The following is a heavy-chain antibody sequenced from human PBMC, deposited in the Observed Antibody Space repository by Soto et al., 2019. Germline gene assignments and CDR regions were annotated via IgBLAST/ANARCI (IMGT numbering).Heavy chain of an antibody. J-gene: IGHJ6*02. Sequence: ASVKVSCNASGYTFTGYYMHWVRQAPGQGLEWMGWINPNSGGTNYAQKFQGRVTMTRDTSISTAYMELSRLRSDDTAVYYCARVGIAAAGTDRYYYYGMDVWGQGTTVTVSS. CDR1: GYTFTGYY. D-gene: IGHD6-13*01. CDR2: INPNSGGT. V-gene: IGHV1-2*02. CDR3: ARVGIAAAGTDRYYYYGMDV.